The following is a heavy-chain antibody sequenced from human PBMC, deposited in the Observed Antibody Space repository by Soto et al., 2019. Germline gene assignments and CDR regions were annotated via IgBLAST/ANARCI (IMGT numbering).Heavy chain of an antibody. D-gene: IGHD3-22*01. CDR2: ISGSGRAT. CDR3: AKLTYPSDTTGFYYERVSGWIDS. CDR1: GFTFRDYA. J-gene: IGHJ5*01. Sequence: EVQLLESGGGFVQPGGSLRLSCAASGFTFRDYAMGWVRQAPGKGLEWVSTISGSGRATHYGDSVKGRFTISRDNPKNTLYVQMNSLRDEDTAVYYCAKLTYPSDTTGFYYERVSGWIDSWGQGTLVTVSS. V-gene: IGHV3-23*01.